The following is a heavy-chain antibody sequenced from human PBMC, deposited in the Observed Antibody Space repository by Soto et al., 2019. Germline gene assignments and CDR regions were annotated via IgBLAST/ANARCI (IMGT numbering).Heavy chain of an antibody. J-gene: IGHJ5*02. D-gene: IGHD5-18*01. CDR3: AKDRHSYEPKGWFDP. Sequence: GGSLRLSCAASGFTFSSYAMSWVRQAPGKGLEWVSAISGSGGSTYYADSVKGRFTISTDNSKKTLYLQMNSLRAEDTAVYYCAKDRHSYEPKGWFDPWGQGTLVTVSS. V-gene: IGHV3-23*01. CDR1: GFTFSSYA. CDR2: ISGSGGST.